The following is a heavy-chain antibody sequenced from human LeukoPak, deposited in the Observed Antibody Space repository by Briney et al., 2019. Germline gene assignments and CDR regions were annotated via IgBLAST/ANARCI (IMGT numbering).Heavy chain of an antibody. Sequence: GGSLRLSCAASGFTFSSYGMHWVRQAPGKGLEWVAVIWYDGSNKYYADSVKGRFTISRDNSKNTLYLQMNSLRAEDTAVYYCARDAFEYSSPLYYYYMDVWGKGTTVTVSS. V-gene: IGHV3-33*01. D-gene: IGHD6-6*01. CDR2: IWYDGSNK. CDR3: ARDAFEYSSPLYYYYMDV. CDR1: GFTFSSYG. J-gene: IGHJ6*03.